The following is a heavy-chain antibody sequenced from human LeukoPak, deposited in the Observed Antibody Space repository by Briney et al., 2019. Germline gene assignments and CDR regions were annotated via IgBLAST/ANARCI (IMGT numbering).Heavy chain of an antibody. Sequence: GGSLRLSCAASGFTFSSCAMSRVRKASGKGLEWVSVIYSGGSTYYADSVKGRFTISRDNSKNTLYLQMNSLRAEDTAVYYCARDGGEEFPDYWGQGTLVTVSS. CDR1: GFTFSSCA. D-gene: IGHD3-16*01. CDR2: IYSGGST. J-gene: IGHJ4*02. V-gene: IGHV3-66*01. CDR3: ARDGGEEFPDY.